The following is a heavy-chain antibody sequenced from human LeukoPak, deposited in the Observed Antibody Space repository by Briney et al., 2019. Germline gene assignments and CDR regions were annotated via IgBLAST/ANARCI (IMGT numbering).Heavy chain of an antibody. CDR2: ISGSGGST. D-gene: IGHD3-9*01. Sequence: GGSLRLSCAASGFTFSNYAMGWVRQAPGKGLEWVSAISGSGGSTYYADSVKGRFTISRDNSKNTLYLQMNSLRAEDTAVYYCAKDDWETYYDILTGYLGANAFDIWGQGTMVTVSS. J-gene: IGHJ3*02. CDR1: GFTFSNYA. V-gene: IGHV3-23*01. CDR3: AKDDWETYYDILTGYLGANAFDI.